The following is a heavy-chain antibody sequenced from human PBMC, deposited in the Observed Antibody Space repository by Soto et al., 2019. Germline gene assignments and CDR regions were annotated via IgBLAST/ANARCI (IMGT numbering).Heavy chain of an antibody. Sequence: GESLKISCKVSGYSFSTSWMGWVRQLPGKGLEWTGIIYPGDSDSRYGPSFEGHVTFSVDKSISTAYLEWSSLKASDTAIYYCARLSRRVAQESNYFDPWGQGTLVTVS. D-gene: IGHD2-8*01. CDR1: GYSFSTSW. CDR3: ARLSRRVAQESNYFDP. CDR2: IYPGDSDS. J-gene: IGHJ5*02. V-gene: IGHV5-51*01.